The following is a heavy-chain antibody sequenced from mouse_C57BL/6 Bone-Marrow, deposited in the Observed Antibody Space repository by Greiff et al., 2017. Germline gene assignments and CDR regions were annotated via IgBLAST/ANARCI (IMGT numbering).Heavy chain of an antibody. D-gene: IGHD1-1*01. CDR1: GYTFTDYY. V-gene: IGHV1-26*01. Sequence: VQLKESGPELVKPGASVKISCKASGYTFTDYYMNWVKQSHGKSLEWIGDINPNNGGTSYNQKFKGKATLTVDKSSSTAYMELRSLTSEDSEVDYCARSYYGSSQYYFDYWGQGTTLTVSS. CDR3: ARSYYGSSQYYFDY. CDR2: INPNNGGT. J-gene: IGHJ2*01.